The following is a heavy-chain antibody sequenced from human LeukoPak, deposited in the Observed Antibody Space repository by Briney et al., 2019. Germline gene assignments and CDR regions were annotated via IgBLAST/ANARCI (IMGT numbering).Heavy chain of an antibody. CDR3: AKGVTASCYAALNY. Sequence: GGPLRLYCAASGFSFSSYAMRGVRQARGEALEGVSVISGDGASTFYADSVKGRFTISRDNSKNTLFLQMNSLRAEDTAVYFCAKGVTASCYAALNYWGQGTLVTVSS. CDR1: GFSFSSYA. CDR2: ISGDGAST. V-gene: IGHV3-23*01. J-gene: IGHJ4*02. D-gene: IGHD2-2*01.